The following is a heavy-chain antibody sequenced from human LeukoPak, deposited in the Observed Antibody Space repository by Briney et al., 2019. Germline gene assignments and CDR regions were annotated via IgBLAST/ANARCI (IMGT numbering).Heavy chain of an antibody. CDR3: TRLQIAVAGPNWFDP. D-gene: IGHD6-19*01. CDR2: IKQDGSVQ. V-gene: IGHV3-7*01. CDR1: KFTFSSYW. Sequence: GGSLRLSCAASKFTFSSYWMSWVRQAPGKGLEWVANIKQDGSVQFYMDSLKGRFSVSRDNAKNSLYLQMNGLRFEDTAVYYCTRLQIAVAGPNWFDPWGQGTLVTVSS. J-gene: IGHJ5*02.